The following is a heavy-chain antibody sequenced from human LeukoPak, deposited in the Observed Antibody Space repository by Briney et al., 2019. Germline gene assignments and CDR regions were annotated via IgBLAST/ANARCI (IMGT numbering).Heavy chain of an antibody. Sequence: PSETLSLTCAVSGYSISWGYYWGWIRQPPGKGLEWIGSIYHSGSTYYNPSLKSRVTISVDTSKNQFSLKLSSVTAADTAVYYCARAIFGVVINAFDIWGQGTMVTASS. CDR1: GYSISWGYY. V-gene: IGHV4-38-2*01. CDR2: IYHSGST. D-gene: IGHD3-3*01. J-gene: IGHJ3*02. CDR3: ARAIFGVVINAFDI.